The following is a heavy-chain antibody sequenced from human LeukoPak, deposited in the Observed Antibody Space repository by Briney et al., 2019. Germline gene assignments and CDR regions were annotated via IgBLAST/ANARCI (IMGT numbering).Heavy chain of an antibody. CDR2: IRYDGSNK. D-gene: IGHD6-19*01. CDR1: GFTFSGYG. Sequence: PGGSLRLSCAASGFTFSGYGMHWVRQAPGKGLEWVAFIRYDGSNKYYADSVKGRFTISRDNSKNTLYLQMNSLRAEDTAVYYCAKGDGVAGSFDYWGQGTLVTVSS. J-gene: IGHJ4*02. CDR3: AKGDGVAGSFDY. V-gene: IGHV3-30*02.